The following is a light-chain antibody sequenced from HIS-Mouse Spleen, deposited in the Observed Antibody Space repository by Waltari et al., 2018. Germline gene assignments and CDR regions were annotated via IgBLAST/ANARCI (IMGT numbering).Light chain of an antibody. V-gene: IGKV1-5*03. Sequence: DIQMTQSPSTLSASVGDRVTITCRASQSISSWLAWYQQKPGKAPKLLIYKASSLESGVPSRFSGSGSGTEFTITISSLQPDDFATYYCQQYNSYSPMYTFGQGTKLEIK. CDR2: KAS. CDR3: QQYNSYSPMYT. CDR1: QSISSW. J-gene: IGKJ2*01.